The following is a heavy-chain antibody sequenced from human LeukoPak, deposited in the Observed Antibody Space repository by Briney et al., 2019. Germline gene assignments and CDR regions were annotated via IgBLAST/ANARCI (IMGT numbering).Heavy chain of an antibody. CDR3: ARLGAVTAEFFDY. CDR1: GFTFSDYY. CDR2: IGSSGGAR. Sequence: PGGSLRLSCAASGFTFSDYYMSWIRQAPGKGLEWVSYIGSSGGARFYADSVKGRFTISRDNAKNSLYLQINSLRAEDTAVYYCARLGAVTAEFFDYWGQGTLVTVSS. D-gene: IGHD2-21*02. J-gene: IGHJ4*02. V-gene: IGHV3-11*01.